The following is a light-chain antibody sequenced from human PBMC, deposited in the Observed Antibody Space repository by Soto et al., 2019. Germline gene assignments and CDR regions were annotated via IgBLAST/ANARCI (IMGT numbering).Light chain of an antibody. Sequence: EIVLTQSPATLSLSPGARSTLSCRASQSISNNLAWYQQKPGQARRLLIYGASTRATGIPARFSGSGSGTEFTLTISSLKSPDFAVYYCQQYNNWHPWTFGQGTQVDIK. CDR3: QQYNNWHPWT. CDR2: GAS. CDR1: QSISNN. J-gene: IGKJ1*01. V-gene: IGKV3-15*01.